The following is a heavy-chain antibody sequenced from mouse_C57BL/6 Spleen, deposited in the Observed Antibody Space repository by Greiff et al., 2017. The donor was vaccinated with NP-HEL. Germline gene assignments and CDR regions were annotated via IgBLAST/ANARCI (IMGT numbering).Heavy chain of an antibody. V-gene: IGHV1-15*01. CDR1: GYTFTDYE. J-gene: IGHJ3*01. CDR3: TRIEGQLRLQGFAY. CDR2: IDPETGGT. Sequence: QVQLQQSGAELVRPGASVTLSCKASGYTFTDYEMHWVKQTPVHGLEWIGAIDPETGGTAYNQKFKGKAILTADKSSSTAYMELRSLTSEDSAVYYCTRIEGQLRLQGFAYWGQGTLVTVSA. D-gene: IGHD3-2*02.